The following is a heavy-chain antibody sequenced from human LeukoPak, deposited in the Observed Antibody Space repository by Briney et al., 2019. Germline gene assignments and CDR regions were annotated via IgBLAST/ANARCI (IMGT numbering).Heavy chain of an antibody. J-gene: IGHJ4*02. Sequence: GGSLRLSCAASGFTFSSHSMNWVRQAPGKGLKWVSSISPSGNYIYYADSVEGRFTISRDNAKNSLYLQMNSLRAEDTAVYYCARDLSSSISCYSYWGQGTLVTVSS. D-gene: IGHD2-2*01. V-gene: IGHV3-21*01. CDR1: GFTFSSHS. CDR2: ISPSGNYI. CDR3: ARDLSSSISCYSY.